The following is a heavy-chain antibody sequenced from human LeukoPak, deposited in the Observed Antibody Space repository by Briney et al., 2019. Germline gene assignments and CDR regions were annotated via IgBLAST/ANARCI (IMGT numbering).Heavy chain of an antibody. CDR3: ARSSYSSSSSV. J-gene: IGHJ3*01. CDR2: INSDGSEG. D-gene: IGHD6-6*01. CDR1: GFTFSGFW. V-gene: IGHV3-7*03. Sequence: GGSLRLSCAVSGFTFSGFWMSWSRQAPGKGLEWVASINSDGSEGYYADVVKGRFTISRDNAKNSLYLQINSPRAEDTAVYYCARSSYSSSSSVWGQGIMVTVSS.